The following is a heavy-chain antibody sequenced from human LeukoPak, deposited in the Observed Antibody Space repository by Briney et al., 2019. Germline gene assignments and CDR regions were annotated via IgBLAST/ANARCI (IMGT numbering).Heavy chain of an antibody. D-gene: IGHD4-17*01. CDR1: GGSFSGYY. J-gene: IGHJ4*02. Sequence: SETLSLTCAVYGGSFSGYYWSWIRQPPGKGLEWIGEINHSGSTNYNPSPKRRVTISVDTSKNQFSLKLSSVTAADTAVYYCARGPYGDGTYYFDYWGQGTLVTVSS. CDR2: INHSGST. V-gene: IGHV4-34*01. CDR3: ARGPYGDGTYYFDY.